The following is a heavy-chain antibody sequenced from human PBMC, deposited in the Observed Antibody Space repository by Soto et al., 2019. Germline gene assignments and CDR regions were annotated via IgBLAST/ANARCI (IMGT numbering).Heavy chain of an antibody. CDR3: VRDRTIFGARRAFEL. CDR2: IYYTGNT. CDR1: GDSISDYY. D-gene: IGHD3-3*01. V-gene: IGHV4-59*01. Sequence: SETLSLTCTVSGDSISDYYWSWIRQPPGKGLEWIGYIYYTGNTDYNPSLKSRVTMSIDTSRNQFSLKLSSVTTADTATYYCVRDRTIFGARRAFELWGQGTMVTCSS. J-gene: IGHJ3*01.